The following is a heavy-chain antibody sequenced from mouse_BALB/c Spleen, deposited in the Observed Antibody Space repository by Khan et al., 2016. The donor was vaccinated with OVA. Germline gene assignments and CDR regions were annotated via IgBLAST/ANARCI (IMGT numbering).Heavy chain of an antibody. J-gene: IGHJ2*01. V-gene: IGHV1-7*01. Sequence: QVQLKQSGAELAKPGASVKMSCKASGYTFTSYWIHWINQRPGQGLEWIGYINPTSGYTDYNQKFKDKATLTADKSSSTAYMQLSSLTSDDSAVYYCARDRIDYWGQGTALTVSS. CDR3: ARDRIDY. CDR1: GYTFTSYW. CDR2: INPTSGYT.